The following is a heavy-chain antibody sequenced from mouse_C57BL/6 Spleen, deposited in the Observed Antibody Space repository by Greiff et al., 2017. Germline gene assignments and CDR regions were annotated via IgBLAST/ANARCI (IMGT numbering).Heavy chain of an antibody. D-gene: IGHD2-4*01. V-gene: IGHV1-50*01. J-gene: IGHJ4*01. CDR2: IDPSDSYT. CDR1: GYTFTSYW. CDR3: ARATYYDYDGYAMDY. Sequence: QVQLQQPGAELVKPGASVKLSCKASGYTFTSYWMQWVKQRPGQGLEWIGEIDPSDSYTNYNQKFKGKATLTVDTSSSTAYMQLSSLTSEDSAVYYCARATYYDYDGYAMDYWGQGTSVTVSS.